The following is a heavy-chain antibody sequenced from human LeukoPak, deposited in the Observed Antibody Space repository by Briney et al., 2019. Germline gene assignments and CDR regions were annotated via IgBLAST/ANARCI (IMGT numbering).Heavy chain of an antibody. Sequence: SETLSLTCAVYGGSFSGYYWSWIRQPPGKGLEWIGEINHSGSTNYNPSLKSRVTISVDTSKNQFSLKLSSVTAADTAVYYCARDRGYDFWSGYWDYYYGMDVWGQGTTATVSS. J-gene: IGHJ6*02. CDR1: GGSFSGYY. CDR3: ARDRGYDFWSGYWDYYYGMDV. D-gene: IGHD3-3*01. V-gene: IGHV4-34*01. CDR2: INHSGST.